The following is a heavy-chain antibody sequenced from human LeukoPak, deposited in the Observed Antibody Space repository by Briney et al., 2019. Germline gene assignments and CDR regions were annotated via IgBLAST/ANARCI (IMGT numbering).Heavy chain of an antibody. J-gene: IGHJ4*02. V-gene: IGHV3-7*01. D-gene: IGHD3-3*01. Sequence: GGSLRLSCAASGFTFSSYWMSWVRQAPGKGLEWVANIEQDGSEKYYVDSVKGRFTISRDNAKNSLYLQMNSLRAEDTAVYYCARGGVWSGYYFDYWGQGTLVTVSS. CDR2: IEQDGSEK. CDR3: ARGGVWSGYYFDY. CDR1: GFTFSSYW.